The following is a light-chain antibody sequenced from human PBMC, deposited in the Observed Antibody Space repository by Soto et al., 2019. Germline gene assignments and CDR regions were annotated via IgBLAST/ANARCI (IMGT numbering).Light chain of an antibody. CDR2: AAS. CDR1: QDISNY. CDR3: QQSDSTPLT. Sequence: DIQMTQSPSSLSASVGYRVTITCQASQDISNYLNWYQQKPGTAPKLLIFAASSLQSGVPSRLSGSGSGTDFTLTISSLQPEDSATYYCQQSDSTPLTFGQGTRLEIK. J-gene: IGKJ5*01. V-gene: IGKV1-39*01.